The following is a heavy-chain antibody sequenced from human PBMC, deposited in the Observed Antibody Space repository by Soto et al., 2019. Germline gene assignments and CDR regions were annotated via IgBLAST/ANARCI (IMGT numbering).Heavy chain of an antibody. CDR2: ISGSGGST. CDR3: AKDRKDIVVVVAAMGSAFDP. J-gene: IGHJ5*02. D-gene: IGHD2-15*01. CDR1: GFTFSSYA. Sequence: EVQLLESGGGLVQPGGSLRLSCAASGFTFSSYAMSWVRQAPGKGLEWVSAISGSGGSTYYADSVKGRFTISRDNSKNTLYLQMNSRRAEDTAVYYCAKDRKDIVVVVAAMGSAFDPWGQGTLVTVSS. V-gene: IGHV3-23*01.